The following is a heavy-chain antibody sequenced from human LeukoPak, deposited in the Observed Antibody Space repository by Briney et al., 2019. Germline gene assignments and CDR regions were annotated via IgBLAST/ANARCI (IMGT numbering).Heavy chain of an antibody. CDR3: ARLGYCSSTSCYDEGDY. J-gene: IGHJ4*02. V-gene: IGHV4-39*01. Sequence: SETLSLTCTASGGSISSSSYYWGWIRQPPGKGLEWIGSIYYSGSTYYNPSLKSRVTISVDTSKNQFSLKLSSVTAADTAVYYCARLGYCSSTSCYDEGDYWGQGTLVTVSS. CDR2: IYYSGST. D-gene: IGHD2-2*01. CDR1: GGSISSSSYY.